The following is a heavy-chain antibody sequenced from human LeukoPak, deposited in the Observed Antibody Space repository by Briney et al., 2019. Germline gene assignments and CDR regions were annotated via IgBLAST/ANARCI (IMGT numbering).Heavy chain of an antibody. CDR2: IWYDGSNK. V-gene: IGHV3-33*01. CDR3: ARDSIVGAMWLDY. Sequence: PGGSLRLSCAASGFTFSSYGMHWVRQAPGKGLEWVAVIWYDGSNKYYADSVKGRFTISRDNSKNTLYLQMNSLRAEDTAVRYCARDSIVGAMWLDYWGQGTLVTVSS. CDR1: GFTFSSYG. D-gene: IGHD1-26*01. J-gene: IGHJ4*02.